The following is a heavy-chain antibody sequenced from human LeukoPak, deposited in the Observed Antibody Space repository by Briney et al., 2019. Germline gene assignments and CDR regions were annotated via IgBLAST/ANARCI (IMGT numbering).Heavy chain of an antibody. D-gene: IGHD4-23*01. V-gene: IGHV1-8*01. CDR3: ARMVRYYYYYGMDV. Sequence: ASVKVSCKAPGYTFTSYDINWVRQATGQGLEWMGWMNPNSGNTGYAQKFQGRVTMTRNTSISTAYMELSSLRSEDTAVYYCARMVRYYYYYGMDVWGQGTTVTVSS. CDR1: GYTFTSYD. CDR2: MNPNSGNT. J-gene: IGHJ6*02.